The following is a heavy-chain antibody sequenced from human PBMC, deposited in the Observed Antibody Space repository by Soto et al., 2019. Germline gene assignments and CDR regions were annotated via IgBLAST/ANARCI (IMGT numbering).Heavy chain of an antibody. V-gene: IGHV1-2*02. Sequence: QVQLVQSGAEVKKPGASVKVSCKAAGYTFTGYYMHWVRQAPGQGLEWMGWINPNSGGTNYVQKLRGRVPMPRDTSISRADMERRRLRSDDTAVYCGARQGAGAGWGQGTLVTVSS. CDR1: GYTFTGYY. J-gene: IGHJ4*02. CDR2: INPNSGGT. CDR3: ARQGAGAG. D-gene: IGHD3-10*01.